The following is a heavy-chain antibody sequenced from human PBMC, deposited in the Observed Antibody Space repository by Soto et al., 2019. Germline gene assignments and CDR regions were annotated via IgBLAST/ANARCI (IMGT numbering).Heavy chain of an antibody. Sequence: EVQLLETGGGSVHVGGSLRLSCAVSGFNLRNYEMNWVRQVPGKGLEWISKISGSNNNIYYADSVQGRFTISRDNANNVLFLQMNSLRAEDTATYPCATEELCGADCYFFKHWGQGTLVTVSS. V-gene: IGHV3-48*03. J-gene: IGHJ4*02. D-gene: IGHD2-21*02. CDR1: GFNLRNYE. CDR2: ISGSNNNI. CDR3: ATEELCGADCYFFKH.